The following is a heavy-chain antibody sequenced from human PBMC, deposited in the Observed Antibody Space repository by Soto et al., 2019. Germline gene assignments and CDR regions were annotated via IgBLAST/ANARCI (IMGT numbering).Heavy chain of an antibody. CDR1: GGSISSYY. J-gene: IGHJ4*02. Sequence: SETLSLTCTVSGGSISSYYWSWIRQPPGKGLEWIGYIYYSGSTNYSPSLKSRVTISVDTSKNQFSLKLSSVTAADTAVYYCANSYGDYVSYWGQGTLVTVSS. V-gene: IGHV4-59*08. D-gene: IGHD4-17*01. CDR3: ANSYGDYVSY. CDR2: IYYSGST.